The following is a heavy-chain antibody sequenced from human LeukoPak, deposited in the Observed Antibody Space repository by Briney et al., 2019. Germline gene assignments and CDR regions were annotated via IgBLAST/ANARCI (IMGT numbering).Heavy chain of an antibody. D-gene: IGHD3-22*01. CDR3: AKDPHSGYPAEYFQR. CDR1: GSTFSSYA. J-gene: IGHJ1*01. CDR2: ISGSGGST. Sequence: GGSLRLSCAASGSTFSSYAMSWVRQAPGKGLEWVSAISGSGGSTYYADSVKGRFTISRDNSKNTLYLQMNSLRAEDTAVYYCAKDPHSGYPAEYFQRWGQGTLVTVSS. V-gene: IGHV3-23*01.